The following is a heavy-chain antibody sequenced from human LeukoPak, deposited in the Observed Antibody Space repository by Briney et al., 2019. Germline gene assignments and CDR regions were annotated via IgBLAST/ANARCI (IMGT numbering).Heavy chain of an antibody. CDR2: ISGRGSTI. CDR3: ARDPHCGSGCYYGFGLDV. D-gene: IGHD2-21*02. CDR1: GFTFSNYE. V-gene: IGHV3-48*03. Sequence: PGGSLRLSCAASGFTFSNYEMNWVRQAPGKGLEWISYISGRGSTIYYADSVKGRFTISRDSATNSLYLHMNSLRAEDTAIYYCARDPHCGSGCYYGFGLDVWGQGTTVTVSS. J-gene: IGHJ6*02.